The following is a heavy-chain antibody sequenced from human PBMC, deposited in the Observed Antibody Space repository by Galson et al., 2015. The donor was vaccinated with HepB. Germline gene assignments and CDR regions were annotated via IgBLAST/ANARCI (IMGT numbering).Heavy chain of an antibody. CDR2: ISGSDGNT. D-gene: IGHD3-22*01. CDR3: AKVKHYDSSGYYRFYYYYYMDV. CDR1: GFTFSSYA. J-gene: IGHJ6*03. Sequence: SLRLSCAASGFTFSSYAMSWVRQAPGKGLEWVSSISGSDGNTYYADSVKGRFTISRDNSKNTLYLQMDSLRAEDTAVYYCAKVKHYDSSGYYRFYYYYYMDVWGKGTTVTASS. V-gene: IGHV3-23*01.